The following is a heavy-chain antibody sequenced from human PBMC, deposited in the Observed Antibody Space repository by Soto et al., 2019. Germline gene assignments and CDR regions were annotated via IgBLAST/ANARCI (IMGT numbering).Heavy chain of an antibody. CDR3: ARDANRYASGSYGMDV. V-gene: IGHV4-31*03. Sequence: SETLSLTCTVSGASISSGGYYWSWTRHHPGKGLEWIGYIYYSGSAYYNPSLKSRVTMSVDTSKNQFSLKLSSVTAADTAVYYCARDANRYASGSYGMDVWGQGTTVTVSS. CDR1: GASISSGGYY. D-gene: IGHD3-10*01. CDR2: IYYSGSA. J-gene: IGHJ6*02.